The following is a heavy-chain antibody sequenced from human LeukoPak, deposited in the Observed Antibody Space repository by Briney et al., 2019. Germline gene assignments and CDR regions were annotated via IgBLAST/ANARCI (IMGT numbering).Heavy chain of an antibody. CDR2: IYPGGTT. Sequence: GGSLRLSCAASGFTVSSKYMSWVRQAPGKGLEWVSIIYPGGTTYYADSVKGRFTISRDNSKNTVYLQMNSLKADDAAVYYCARADDFGDYDCWGQGSLVTVSS. D-gene: IGHD4-17*01. V-gene: IGHV3-53*01. J-gene: IGHJ4*02. CDR1: GFTVSSKY. CDR3: ARADDFGDYDC.